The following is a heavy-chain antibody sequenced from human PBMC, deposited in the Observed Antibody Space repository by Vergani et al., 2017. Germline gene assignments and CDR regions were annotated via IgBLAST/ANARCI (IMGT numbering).Heavy chain of an antibody. D-gene: IGHD5-18*01. CDR2: ISSSSSTI. CDR1: GFTFSSYS. J-gene: IGHJ4*02. V-gene: IGHV3-21*01. Sequence: EVQLVESGGGLVKPGGSLRLSCAASGFTFSSYSMNWVRQAPGKGLEWVSSISSSSSTIYYADSVKGRFTISRDNAKNSLYLQMNSLRAEDTAVYYCARVAGYSYGQIDYWGQGTLVTVSS. CDR3: ARVAGYSYGQIDY.